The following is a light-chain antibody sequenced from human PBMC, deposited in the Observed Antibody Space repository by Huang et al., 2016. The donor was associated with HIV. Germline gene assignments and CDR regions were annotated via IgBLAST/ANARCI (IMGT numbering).Light chain of an antibody. J-gene: IGKJ2*01. CDR1: QRLLHSDGNNY. CDR3: MQGLRTPRT. Sequence: DVVMTQSPLSLPVTPGEPASISCRSSQRLLHSDGNNYFDWYLQKQGQSPQLLIYLGSNRASGVPERFSGSGSGTDFTLKISRVEAEDVGVYYCMQGLRTPRTFGQGTRLEIK. CDR2: LGS. V-gene: IGKV2-28*01.